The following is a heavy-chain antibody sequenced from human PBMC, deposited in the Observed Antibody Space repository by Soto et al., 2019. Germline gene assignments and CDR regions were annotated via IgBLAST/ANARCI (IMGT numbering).Heavy chain of an antibody. J-gene: IGHJ6*02. CDR3: ARVGCSSATCYSTFGYYYYGMDV. CDR1: GFTFSSYA. V-gene: IGHV3-23*01. Sequence: GGSLRLSCAASGFTFSSYAMSWVRQAPGKGLEWVSAISGSGGSTYYADSVKGRFTISVDTSKNQFSLKLSSVTAADTAVYYCARVGCSSATCYSTFGYYYYGMDVWGPGTTVTVSS. D-gene: IGHD2-15*01. CDR2: ISGSGGST.